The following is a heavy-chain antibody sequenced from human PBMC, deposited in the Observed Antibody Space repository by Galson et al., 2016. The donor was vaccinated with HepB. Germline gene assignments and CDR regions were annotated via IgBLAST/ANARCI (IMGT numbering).Heavy chain of an antibody. CDR3: AREDWYFDL. Sequence: ETLSLTCSVYGGSFSGYSWSWIRQPPGKGLEWIGEVDHNGGTNFNPSLKSRVTISLDTSKNQFPLKLSSVTAADTAVYYCAREDWYFDLWGRGTLVTVSS. CDR1: GGSFSGYS. V-gene: IGHV4-34*01. CDR2: VDHNGGT. J-gene: IGHJ2*01.